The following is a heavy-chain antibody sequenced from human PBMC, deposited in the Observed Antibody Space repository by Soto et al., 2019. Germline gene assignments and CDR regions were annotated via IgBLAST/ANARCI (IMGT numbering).Heavy chain of an antibody. CDR3: ARVPLTYGDYYYGMDV. CDR1: GGSISSGDYY. CDR2: IYYSGST. D-gene: IGHD4-17*01. J-gene: IGHJ6*02. Sequence: QVQLQESGPGLVKPSQTLSLTCTVSGGSISSGDYYWSWIRQPPGKGLEWIGYIYYSGSTYYNPSLKSRVTISVDTSKNQFSLKLSSVTAADTAVYYCARVPLTYGDYYYGMDVWGQGTTVTVSS. V-gene: IGHV4-30-4*01.